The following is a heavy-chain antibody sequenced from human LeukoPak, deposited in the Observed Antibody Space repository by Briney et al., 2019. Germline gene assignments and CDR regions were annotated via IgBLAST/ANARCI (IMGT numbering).Heavy chain of an antibody. CDR2: ISSGSSTI. D-gene: IGHD3-16*01. CDR1: GFTFSTYN. V-gene: IGHV3-48*02. CDR3: ARGETARVDY. J-gene: IGHJ4*02. Sequence: GGSLRLPCAASGFTFSTYNMNWLRHAPGKGRELLVYISSGSSTIYYADSVEGRFTISRDNAKNSLYLQMNSLRDEDTAVCYRARGETARVDYWGQGILVTVSS.